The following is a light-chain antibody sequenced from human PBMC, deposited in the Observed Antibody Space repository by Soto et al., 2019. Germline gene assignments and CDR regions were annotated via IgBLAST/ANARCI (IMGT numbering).Light chain of an antibody. V-gene: IGKV3-20*01. CDR1: QAIRSTS. CDR3: QQYGGSPFT. J-gene: IGKJ3*01. CDR2: AAS. Sequence: EIVLTQSPGTLSLSPGEGATLSCRASQAIRSTSLVWYQKKGGQAPRLLIYAASTRATGVPDRFSGTGSGTDFALTISRLETDDSAVYYCQQYGGSPFTFGPGTKVDIK.